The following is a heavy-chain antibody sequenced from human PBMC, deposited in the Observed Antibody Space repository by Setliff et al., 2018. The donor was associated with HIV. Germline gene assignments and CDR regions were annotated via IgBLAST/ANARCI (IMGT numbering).Heavy chain of an antibody. CDR1: GYSISSGHH. J-gene: IGHJ4*02. CDR3: ARVNTLLAFFTH. Sequence: SETLSLTCAVSGYSISSGHHWGWIRQPPGKGLEWIGGIFHSGTTYYNPSLMSRVSISVDTSKDQFSLRLTSVTAADTAFYFCARVNTLLAFFTHWGPGILVTVSS. CDR2: IFHSGTT. D-gene: IGHD5-12*01. V-gene: IGHV4-38-2*01.